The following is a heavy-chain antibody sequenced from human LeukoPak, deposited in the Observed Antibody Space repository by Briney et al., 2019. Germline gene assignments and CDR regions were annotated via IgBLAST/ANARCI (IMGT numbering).Heavy chain of an antibody. Sequence: PGGSLRLSCAASGFTFSSYWMSWVRQAPGKGLEWVANIKQDGSEKYYVDSVKGRFTISRDNAKNSLHLQMNSLRAEDTAVYYCARDVVNSYFDYWGQGTLVTVSS. CDR1: GFTFSSYW. CDR3: ARDVVNSYFDY. CDR2: IKQDGSEK. D-gene: IGHD3-22*01. J-gene: IGHJ4*02. V-gene: IGHV3-7*01.